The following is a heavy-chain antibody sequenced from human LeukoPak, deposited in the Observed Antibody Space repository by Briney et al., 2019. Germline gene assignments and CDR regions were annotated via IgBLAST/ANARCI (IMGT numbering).Heavy chain of an antibody. D-gene: IGHD5-18*01. V-gene: IGHV3-66*01. J-gene: IGHJ4*02. CDR3: ARDGEYSYGYGFDY. Sequence: GGSLRLSCAASGFSLNNLYMSWVRQAPGKGLEWVSVIYSGDRTYYADSVKGRFTISRDTSKNTVYLQMNSLRPEETAVYYCARDGEYSYGYGFDYWGQGTLVTVSS. CDR1: GFSLNNLY. CDR2: IYSGDRT.